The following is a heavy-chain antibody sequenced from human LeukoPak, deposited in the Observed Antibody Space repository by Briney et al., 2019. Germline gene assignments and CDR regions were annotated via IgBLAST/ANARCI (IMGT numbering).Heavy chain of an antibody. V-gene: IGHV1-46*01. J-gene: IGHJ4*02. CDR1: GYTFTSYY. D-gene: IGHD3-22*01. CDR3: ARISGSHFDY. CDR2: IKPSGGST. Sequence: GASVKVSCKASGYTFTSYYMHWVRQAPGQGLEWMGIIKPSGGSTSYAQKFQGRVTMTRDMSTSTVYMELSSRRSGDTAVYYCARISGSHFDYWGQGNLVTVSS.